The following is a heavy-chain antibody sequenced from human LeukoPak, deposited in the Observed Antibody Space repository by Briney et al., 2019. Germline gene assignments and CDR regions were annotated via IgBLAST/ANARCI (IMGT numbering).Heavy chain of an antibody. V-gene: IGHV3-73*01. CDR1: GFTFSGSA. D-gene: IGHD3-3*01. CDR2: IRSKANSYAT. J-gene: IGHJ4*02. Sequence: PGGSLRLSCAASGFTFSGSAMHWVRQASGKGLEWVGRIRSKANSYATAYAASVKGRFTISRDDSKNTAYLQMNSLKTEDTAVYYCTRQDVLRFLEWFDYWGQGTLVTVSS. CDR3: TRQDVLRFLEWFDY.